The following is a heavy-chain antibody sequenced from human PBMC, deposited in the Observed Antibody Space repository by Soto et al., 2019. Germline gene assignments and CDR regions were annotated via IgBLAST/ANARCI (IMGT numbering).Heavy chain of an antibody. J-gene: IGHJ6*01. CDR2: SSGSDGST. Sequence: EVQLLESGGGLVQPGGSLRLSCAASGCTFNNYAMTWVRQAPGKGLVWVSTSSGSDGSTYYADSVKGRFTISRDNSKNALYLQMGSLRSEDTALYYCVKDWTGDTCPCMDVWGEGTTVTVSS. CDR1: GCTFNNYA. CDR3: VKDWTGDTCPCMDV. V-gene: IGHV3-23*01. D-gene: IGHD2-8*02.